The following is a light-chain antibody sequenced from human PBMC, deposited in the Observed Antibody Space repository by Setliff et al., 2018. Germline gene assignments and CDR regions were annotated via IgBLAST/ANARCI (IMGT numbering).Light chain of an antibody. CDR1: SSDIGDSYNY. V-gene: IGLV2-14*03. Sequence: QSVLTQPASVSGSPGQSITISCIGTSSDIGDSYNYVSWYQHYPGKAPKLMIFDVTNRPSGVSNRFSGSKSGNTASLTISGLQAEDEADYYCSSYTNSNTYVFGTGTKVTVL. CDR3: SSYTNSNTYV. CDR2: DVT. J-gene: IGLJ1*01.